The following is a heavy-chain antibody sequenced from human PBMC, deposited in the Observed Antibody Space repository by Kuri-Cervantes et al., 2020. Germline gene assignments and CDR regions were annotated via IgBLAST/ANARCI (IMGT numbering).Heavy chain of an antibody. CDR1: GYTFTSYG. CDR3: ARDGPDRSGYHLDS. V-gene: IGHV1-18*01. Sequence: ASVKVSCKASGYTFTSYGISWVRQAPGQGLEWMGWISAYNGNTNYAQKFQGRATMTTDTSTSTAYMELRSLRSDDTAVYYCARDGPDRSGYHLDSWGQGTPVTVSS. CDR2: ISAYNGNT. D-gene: IGHD3-22*01. J-gene: IGHJ4*02.